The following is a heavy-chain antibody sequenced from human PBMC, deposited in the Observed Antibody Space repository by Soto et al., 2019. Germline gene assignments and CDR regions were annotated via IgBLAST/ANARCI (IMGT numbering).Heavy chain of an antibody. Sequence: LSLPCTVSGGSISNYRWSWVRQPAGKGLEWIGRIFASGRTNYNPSLQSRVTMSVDTSKNQFSLTMTSLAAADTAVYYCTRGTFETTAPSYWGQGIPVTVSS. CDR3: TRGTFETTAPSY. CDR2: IFASGRT. J-gene: IGHJ4*02. D-gene: IGHD4-17*01. CDR1: GGSISNYR. V-gene: IGHV4-4*07.